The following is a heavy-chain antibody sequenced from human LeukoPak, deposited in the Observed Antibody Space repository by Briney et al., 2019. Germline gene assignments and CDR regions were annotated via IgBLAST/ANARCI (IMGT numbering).Heavy chain of an antibody. CDR3: AKGSSYSNPGTYFDY. CDR1: GFTFDDYA. J-gene: IGHJ4*02. Sequence: GGSLRLSCAASGFTFDDYAMHWVRQAPGKGLEWVSGISWNSGSIGYADSVKGRFTISRDNAKNSLYLQMNSLRAEDTALYYCAKGSSYSNPGTYFDYWGQGTLVTVSS. D-gene: IGHD4-11*01. V-gene: IGHV3-9*01. CDR2: ISWNSGSI.